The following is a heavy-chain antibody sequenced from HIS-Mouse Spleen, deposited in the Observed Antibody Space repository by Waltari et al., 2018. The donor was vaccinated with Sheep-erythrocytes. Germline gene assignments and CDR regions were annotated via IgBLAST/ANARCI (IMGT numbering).Heavy chain of an antibody. V-gene: IGHV4-30-4*01. D-gene: IGHD3-22*01. J-gene: IGHJ4*02. CDR2: YRPST. CDR3: ARAPYYYDSSGYYYFDY. Sequence: YRPSTYYNPSLKSRVTISVDTSKNQFSLKLSSVTAADTAVYYCARAPYYYDSSGYYYFDYWGQGTLVTVSS.